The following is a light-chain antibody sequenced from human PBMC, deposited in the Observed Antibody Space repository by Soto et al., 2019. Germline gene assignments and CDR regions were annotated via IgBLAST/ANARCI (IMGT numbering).Light chain of an antibody. CDR3: QQYNHWPPIT. J-gene: IGKJ5*01. Sequence: EIVLTQSPATLSVSPGARATLSCRASRSVKTNLAWYQQNPGQAPRLLIYGASTRATNVSARFSGSVSGTEFTLTISSLQSEDFALYYGQQYNHWPPITFGPGTRLEIK. V-gene: IGKV3-15*01. CDR1: RSVKTN. CDR2: GAS.